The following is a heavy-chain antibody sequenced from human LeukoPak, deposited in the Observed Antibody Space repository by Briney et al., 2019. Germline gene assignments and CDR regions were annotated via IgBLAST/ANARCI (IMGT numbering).Heavy chain of an antibody. Sequence: SVKVSCKASGGTLSRYAISWVRQAPGQGLEWMGGIIPILGTANYAQKFQGRVTITADESTGTAYMELSSLRSDDTAVYNCARVVTPRYCSTTRCYWKGWFDPWGQGTLVTVSS. CDR2: IIPILGTA. D-gene: IGHD2-2*01. CDR3: ARVVTPRYCSTTRCYWKGWFDP. J-gene: IGHJ5*02. CDR1: GGTLSRYA. V-gene: IGHV1-69*01.